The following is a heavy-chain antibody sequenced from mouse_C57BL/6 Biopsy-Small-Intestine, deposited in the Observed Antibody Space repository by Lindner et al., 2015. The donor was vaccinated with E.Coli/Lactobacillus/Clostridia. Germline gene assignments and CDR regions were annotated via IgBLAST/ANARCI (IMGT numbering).Heavy chain of an antibody. V-gene: IGHV14-2*01. J-gene: IGHJ1*03. CDR3: AGGDNYWYFNV. CDR1: GFNIKDYY. CDR2: IDPEDGET. Sequence: VQLQESGAELVKPGASVKLSCTASGFNIKDYYMHWVKQRTEQGLEWIGKIDPEDGETKYAPKFQGKATITADTSSNTAYLQLSSLTSEDAGVYYCAGGDNYWYFNVWGTGTTVTVSS.